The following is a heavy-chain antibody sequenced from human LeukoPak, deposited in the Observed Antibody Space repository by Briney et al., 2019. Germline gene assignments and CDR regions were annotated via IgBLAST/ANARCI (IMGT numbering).Heavy chain of an antibody. V-gene: IGHV1-3*01. J-gene: IGHJ4*02. D-gene: IGHD3-10*01. CDR3: ARDYWIYKSKDLPAYYFDY. CDR1: GYTFSGYA. Sequence: ASVKVSCKASGYTFSGYAVHWVRQAPGQRFEWMGWINAGNGHTKYSQNFQGRVTITRDSSANIVYMELSSLTSEDTAVHYCARDYWIYKSKDLPAYYFDYWGQGTLVTVSS. CDR2: INAGNGHT.